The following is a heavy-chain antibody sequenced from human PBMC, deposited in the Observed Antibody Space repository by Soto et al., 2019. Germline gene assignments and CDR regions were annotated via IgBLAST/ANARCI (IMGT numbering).Heavy chain of an antibody. D-gene: IGHD3-10*02. CDR3: AGGVRCYYCYCYGMDV. Sequence: ASVKVSCKASGYTFTSYDINWVRQATGQGLEWMGWMNPNSGNTGYAQKFQGRVTMTRNSSISKAYMELSSLRSEDTAVYYCAGGVRCYYCYCYGMDVWGQGTTVTVSS. CDR2: MNPNSGNT. V-gene: IGHV1-8*01. CDR1: GYTFTSYD. J-gene: IGHJ6*02.